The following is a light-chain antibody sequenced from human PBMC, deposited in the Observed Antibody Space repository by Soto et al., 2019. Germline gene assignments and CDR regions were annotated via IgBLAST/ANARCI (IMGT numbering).Light chain of an antibody. CDR3: QQYYSSPLT. V-gene: IGKV4-1*01. Sequence: DVVMTQSPDSLAVPRGERATINCKSGQSVLYSPNHKNYLALYQQTPGQSPNVLIYWASTRESGVPDRFTGSGSGTDFTLTSRRLQPEYVSVYFCQQYYSSPLTFGGGTKVEI. CDR2: WAS. CDR1: QSVLYSPNHKNY. J-gene: IGKJ4*01.